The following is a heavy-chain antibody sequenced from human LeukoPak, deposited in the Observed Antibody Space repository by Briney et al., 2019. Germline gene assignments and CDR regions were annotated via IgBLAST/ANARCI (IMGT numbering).Heavy chain of an antibody. V-gene: IGHV3-23*01. CDR3: VKDRRVQLERRDY. D-gene: IGHD1-1*01. CDR1: GFTFTSYA. Sequence: GGSLRLSCAASGFTFTSYAMSWVRQAPGKGLEWASAISDSGGNTYYADSVKGRFTISRDNSKNTLYLQMSSLRAEDTAVYYCVKDRRVQLERRDYWGQGTLVTVSS. CDR2: ISDSGGNT. J-gene: IGHJ4*02.